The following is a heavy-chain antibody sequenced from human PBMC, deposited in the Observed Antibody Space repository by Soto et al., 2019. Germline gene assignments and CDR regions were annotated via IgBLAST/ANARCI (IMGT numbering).Heavy chain of an antibody. CDR3: ARDKTTGTIVRWNYPPNWFDP. D-gene: IGHD1-1*01. Sequence: SETLSLTCTVSGGSISSSSYYWGWIRQPPGKGLEWIGSIYYSGSTYYNPSLKSRVTISVDTSKNQFSLKLSSVTAADPAVYYCARDKTTGTIVRWNYPPNWFDPWGQGTLVTVSS. CDR2: IYYSGST. J-gene: IGHJ5*02. CDR1: GGSISSSSYY. V-gene: IGHV4-39*07.